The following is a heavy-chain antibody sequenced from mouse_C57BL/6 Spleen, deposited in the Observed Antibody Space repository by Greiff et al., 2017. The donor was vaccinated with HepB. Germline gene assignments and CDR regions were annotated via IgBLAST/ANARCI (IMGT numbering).Heavy chain of an antibody. CDR3: ARDHPWFAY. J-gene: IGHJ3*01. CDR1: GFTFSSYA. CDR2: ISDGGSYT. Sequence: EVQLQESGGGLVKPGGSLKLSCAASGFTFSSYAMSWVRQTPEKRLEWVATISDGGSYTYYPDNVKGRFTISRDNAKNNLYLQMSHLKSEDTAMYYCARDHPWFAYWGQGTLVTVSA. V-gene: IGHV5-4*01.